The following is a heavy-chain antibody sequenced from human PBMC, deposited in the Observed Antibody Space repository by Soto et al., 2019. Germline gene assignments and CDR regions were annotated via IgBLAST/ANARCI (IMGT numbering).Heavy chain of an antibody. Sequence: EVQLVESEGGLVQPGGSLRLSCVGSGFTFGSHWMTWVRQAPGKGLEWVANIKPDGSVKYHVDSVKGRFTISRDKAKNSLYLQMNSLRAEDTAVYYCVREPAAGAYYYDYWGQGTPVTVSS. V-gene: IGHV3-7*05. D-gene: IGHD6-13*01. CDR2: IKPDGSVK. J-gene: IGHJ4*02. CDR1: GFTFGSHW. CDR3: VREPAAGAYYYDY.